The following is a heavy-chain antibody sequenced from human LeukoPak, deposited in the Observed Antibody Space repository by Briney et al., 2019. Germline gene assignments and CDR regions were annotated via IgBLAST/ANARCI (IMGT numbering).Heavy chain of an antibody. CDR3: ASLVVGATLDY. J-gene: IGHJ4*02. CDR2: ISSSSSYI. V-gene: IGHV3-21*01. Sequence: PGGSLRLTCAASGFTFSSYSMNWVRQAPGKGLEWVSSISSSSSYIYYADSVKGRFTISRDNAKNSLYLQMNSLRAEDTAVYYCASLVVGATLDYWGQGTLVTVSS. D-gene: IGHD1-26*01. CDR1: GFTFSSYS.